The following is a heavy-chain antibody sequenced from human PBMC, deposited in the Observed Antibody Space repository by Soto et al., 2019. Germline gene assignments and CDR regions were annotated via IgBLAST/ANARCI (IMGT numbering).Heavy chain of an antibody. CDR1: GFTFSSYA. Sequence: EVQLVESGGGLVQPGGSLRLSCAASGFTFSSYAMHWVRQAPGKGLEYVSAISSNGGSTYYANSVKGRFTISRDNSKNKLDLQMGSLRAEDMAVYYCAREYCTTGVCYDAFDIWGQGTMVTVSS. J-gene: IGHJ3*02. D-gene: IGHD2-8*01. CDR3: AREYCTTGVCYDAFDI. V-gene: IGHV3-64*01. CDR2: ISSNGGST.